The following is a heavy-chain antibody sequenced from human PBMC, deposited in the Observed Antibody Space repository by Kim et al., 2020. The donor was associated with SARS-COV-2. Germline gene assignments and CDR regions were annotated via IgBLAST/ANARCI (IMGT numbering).Heavy chain of an antibody. J-gene: IGHJ5*02. Sequence: SETLSLTCTVSGGSVSSGSYYWSWIRQPPGKGLEWIGYIYYSGSTNYNPSLKSRVTISVDTSKNQFSLKLSSVTAADTAVYYCARDRLWRGEEGFDPWGQGTLVTVSS. CDR2: IYYSGST. CDR1: GGSVSSGSYY. CDR3: ARDRLWRGEEGFDP. D-gene: IGHD3-10*01. V-gene: IGHV4-61*01.